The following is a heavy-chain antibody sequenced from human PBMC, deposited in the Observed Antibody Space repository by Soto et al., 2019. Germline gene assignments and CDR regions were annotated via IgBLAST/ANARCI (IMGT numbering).Heavy chain of an antibody. CDR1: GITFSNYA. D-gene: IGHD3-9*01. V-gene: IGHV3-23*01. CDR3: ASRYFDWLLEHYGMDV. Sequence: PGGSLRLSCAASGITFSNYAMNWVRQAPGKGLEWVSVISGSGGDTHYADSVKGRFSISRDNSKNTLYLQMNSLRAEDTAVYYCASRYFDWLLEHYGMDVWGQGTTVTVS. J-gene: IGHJ6*02. CDR2: ISGSGGDT.